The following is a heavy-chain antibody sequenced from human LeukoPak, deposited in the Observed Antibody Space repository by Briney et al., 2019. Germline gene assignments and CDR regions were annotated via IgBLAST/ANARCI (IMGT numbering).Heavy chain of an antibody. D-gene: IGHD4-17*01. Sequence: SETLSLTCTVSGGSISSSSYYWGWIRQPPGKGLEWIGYIYYSGSTNYNPSLKSRVTISVDTSKNQFSLKLSSVTAADTAVYYCAREPRMSTVTSRANWFDPWGQGTLVTVSS. CDR3: AREPRMSTVTSRANWFDP. J-gene: IGHJ5*02. CDR1: GGSISSSSYY. CDR2: IYYSGST. V-gene: IGHV4-61*01.